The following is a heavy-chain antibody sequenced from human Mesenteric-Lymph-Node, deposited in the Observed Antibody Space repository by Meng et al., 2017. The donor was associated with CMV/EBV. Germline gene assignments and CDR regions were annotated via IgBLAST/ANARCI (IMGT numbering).Heavy chain of an antibody. V-gene: IGHV5-51*01. CDR3: ARRGYSYGFDY. D-gene: IGHD5-12*01. CDR2: VYPGDSDT. CDR1: GDSFPSYW. J-gene: IGHJ4*02. Sequence: SCTGSGDSFPSYWIAWVRQKPGKGLEWMGIVYPGDSDTTYRPSFQGQVTISVDKSITTAYLQWSSLKASDSAIYYCARRGYSYGFDYWGQGTLVTVSS.